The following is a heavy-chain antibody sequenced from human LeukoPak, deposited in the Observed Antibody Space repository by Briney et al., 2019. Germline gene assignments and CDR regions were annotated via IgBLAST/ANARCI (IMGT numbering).Heavy chain of an antibody. CDR2: ISLTSNDI. Sequence: GGSLKLSCAASGFTFSSYAMNWVRQAPGKGLEWVSSISLTSNDIYYAASVRGRFIISRDNAKNLLSLQMNSLRAEDTALYYCARGDTSLQRNDALDTWGQGTMVGVSS. CDR1: GFTFSSYA. CDR3: ARGDTSLQRNDALDT. D-gene: IGHD2/OR15-2a*01. J-gene: IGHJ3*02. V-gene: IGHV3-21*01.